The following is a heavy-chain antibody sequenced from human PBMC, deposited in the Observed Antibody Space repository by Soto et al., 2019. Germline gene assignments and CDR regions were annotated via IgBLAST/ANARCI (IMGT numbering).Heavy chain of an antibody. J-gene: IGHJ4*02. CDR3: ARGALTTYFDY. V-gene: IGHV4-59*01. Sequence: SETLSLTCTVSGGSISSYYWSWIRQPPGKGLEWIGYLYNSGSTNYNPSLKSRVTISVDTSKNQFSLDLSSVTAADTAVYYCARGALTTYFDYWGQGTLVTVSS. CDR1: GGSISSYY. CDR2: LYNSGST.